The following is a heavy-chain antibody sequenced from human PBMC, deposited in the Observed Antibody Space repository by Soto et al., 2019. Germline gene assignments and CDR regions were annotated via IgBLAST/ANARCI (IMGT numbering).Heavy chain of an antibody. CDR1: GYTFTSYA. V-gene: IGHV1-3*01. CDR2: INAGNGNT. J-gene: IGHJ5*02. CDR3: ARDVYYYDSSGLAFDP. D-gene: IGHD3-22*01. Sequence: RASVKVSCKASGYTFTSYAMHWVRQAPGQRLEWMGWINAGNGNTKYSQKFQGRVTITRDTSASTAYMELSSLRSEDTAVYYCARDVYYYDSSGLAFDPWGQGTLVTV.